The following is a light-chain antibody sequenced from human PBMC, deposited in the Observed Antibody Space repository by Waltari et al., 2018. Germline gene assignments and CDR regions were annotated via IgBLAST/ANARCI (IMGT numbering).Light chain of an antibody. CDR3: QAWDSNIAV. Sequence: YELTQPPSVSVSPGQTARITCSGDHLWDKYTAWYQKKPGQSPVLIIYQHFKRPSGIPERFADSGGHFGNTATLTSRGTQTMDEADYYCQAWDSNIAVFGGGTKLTVL. J-gene: IGLJ2*01. CDR1: HLWDKY. V-gene: IGLV3-1*01. CDR2: QHF.